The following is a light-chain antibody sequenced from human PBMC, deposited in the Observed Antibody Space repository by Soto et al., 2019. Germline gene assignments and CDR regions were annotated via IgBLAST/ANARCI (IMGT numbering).Light chain of an antibody. V-gene: IGKV3-15*01. J-gene: IGKJ2*01. CDR2: GAS. CDR3: QQYNYWPRT. Sequence: EIVMTQSPATLSVSPGERATLSCRASQSLGSNLAWYQQKPGQAPRLLMYGASTRATGIPARFSGSGSGTEFTLTISSLQSEDFAVYYCQQYNYWPRTFAQGTKLEIK. CDR1: QSLGSN.